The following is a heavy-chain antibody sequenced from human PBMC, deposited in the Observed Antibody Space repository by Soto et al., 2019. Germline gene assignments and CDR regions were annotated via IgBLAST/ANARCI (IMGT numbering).Heavy chain of an antibody. CDR2: IYYSGST. D-gene: IGHD3-9*01. CDR3: ARDHYGILTGYYPSSYFDY. Sequence: PSGTLSLTCTVSGGSICSGDYYWSWIRQPPGKGLEWIGYIYYSGSTYYNPSLKSRVTISVDTSKNQFSLKLSSVTAADTAVYYCARDHYGILTGYYPSSYFDYWGQGTLVTVSS. J-gene: IGHJ4*02. CDR1: GGSICSGDYY. V-gene: IGHV4-30-4*01.